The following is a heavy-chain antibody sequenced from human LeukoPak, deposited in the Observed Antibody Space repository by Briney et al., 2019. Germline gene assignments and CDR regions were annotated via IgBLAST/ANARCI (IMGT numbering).Heavy chain of an antibody. V-gene: IGHV3-30*03. J-gene: IGHJ4*02. CDR1: GFTFSSYG. D-gene: IGHD3-10*01. Sequence: GGSLSLSCAASGFTFSSYGMQWVRQAPGKGLEWVAGTSYDGIIKEYVNSGKGRFTISRDNSKNTLSLQMNSLRAEDTATYYRARDSGEAARKTYYFDYWGQGTLVTVSS. CDR3: ARDSGEAARKTYYFDY. CDR2: TSYDGIIK.